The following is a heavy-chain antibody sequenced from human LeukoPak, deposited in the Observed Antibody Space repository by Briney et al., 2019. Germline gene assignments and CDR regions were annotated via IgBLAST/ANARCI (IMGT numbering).Heavy chain of an antibody. J-gene: IGHJ2*01. CDR1: GYSIAHGFF. CDR3: ARVEVPRDINDWYFDL. D-gene: IGHD2-15*01. Sequence: PPETLSLTCTVSGYSIAHGFFWAWIRQPPGGGLEWIGSLYHSGTTYYNTSLKSRISTSVDTSKNQFSLKLRLVTAADTAVYYCARVEVPRDINDWYFDLWGRGTLVTVSS. V-gene: IGHV4-38-2*02. CDR2: LYHSGTT.